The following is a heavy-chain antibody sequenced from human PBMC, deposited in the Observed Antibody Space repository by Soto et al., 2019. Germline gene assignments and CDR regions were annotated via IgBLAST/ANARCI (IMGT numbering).Heavy chain of an antibody. CDR1: CGSSSSSSYY. J-gene: IGHJ6*02. V-gene: IGHV4-39*01. CDR2: IYYSGST. D-gene: IGHD6-6*01. CDR3: ASASIAALYYGMDV. Sequence: SETKSVTRSVSCGSSSSSSYYCSWISQTPGKGLEWIGSIYYSGSTYYNPSLKSRVTISVDTSKNQFSLKLSSVTAADTAVYYCASASIAALYYGMDVWGQGTTVTVSS.